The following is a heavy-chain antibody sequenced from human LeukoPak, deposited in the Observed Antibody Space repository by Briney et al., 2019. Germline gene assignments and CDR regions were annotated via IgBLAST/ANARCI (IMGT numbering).Heavy chain of an antibody. CDR1: GFAFSSHA. J-gene: IGHJ4*02. Sequence: GGSLRLSCAASGFAFSSHAIHWVRQAPGKGPEWVTFISYDGATKYYADSVKGRFTISRDNSKNSLYLQMNSLRAEDTAVYYCATTPGYSSSWEPYWGQGTLVTVSS. D-gene: IGHD6-13*01. V-gene: IGHV3-30-3*01. CDR3: ATTPGYSSSWEPY. CDR2: ISYDGATK.